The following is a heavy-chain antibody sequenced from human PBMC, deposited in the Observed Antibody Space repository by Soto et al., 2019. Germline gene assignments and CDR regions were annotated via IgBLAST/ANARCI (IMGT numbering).Heavy chain of an antibody. CDR1: GGSISSSHYS. J-gene: IGHJ5*02. CDR3: VSQTDRGLRLGELS. Sequence: QLQLQESGPGLVRPSETLSLMCSVSGGSISSSHYSWGWIRQPPGKGLEWIGSIYYNGRTYYKSSLKGRVTVFVDTSKNQFSLKMTSVTAADTAVYFCVSQTDRGLRLGELSWGQGTLVSVSS. CDR2: IYYNGRT. V-gene: IGHV4-39*01. D-gene: IGHD3-16*01.